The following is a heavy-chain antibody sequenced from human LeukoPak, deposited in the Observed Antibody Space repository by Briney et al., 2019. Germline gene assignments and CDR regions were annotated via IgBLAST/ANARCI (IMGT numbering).Heavy chain of an antibody. CDR2: IYSGGGT. CDR3: AGRTVTPYYHDSSGFHLQY. CDR1: GFTVSSNY. Sequence: GGSLRLSCAASGFTVSSNYMTWVRQAPGKGLEWVSVIYSGGGTYYADSVKGRFTISRDNSKNTLYLQMNSLRAEDTAVYYCAGRTVTPYYHDSSGFHLQYWGQGTLVTVSS. V-gene: IGHV3-53*01. D-gene: IGHD3-22*01. J-gene: IGHJ1*01.